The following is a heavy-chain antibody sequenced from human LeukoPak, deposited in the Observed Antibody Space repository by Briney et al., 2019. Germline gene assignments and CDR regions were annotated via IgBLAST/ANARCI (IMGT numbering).Heavy chain of an antibody. CDR2: IYYSGST. J-gene: IGHJ3*02. Sequence: PSETLSLTCTVSGGSISSGGYYWSWIRQHPGKGLEWIGYIYYSGSTYYNPSLKSRVTISVDTSKNQFSLKLSSVTAADTAVYYCARDRRSYHAFDIWGQGTMVTVSS. CDR3: ARDRRSYHAFDI. CDR1: GGSISSGGYY. D-gene: IGHD1-26*01. V-gene: IGHV4-31*03.